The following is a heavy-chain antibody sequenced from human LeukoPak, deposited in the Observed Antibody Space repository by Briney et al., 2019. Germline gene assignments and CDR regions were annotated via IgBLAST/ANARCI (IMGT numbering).Heavy chain of an antibody. D-gene: IGHD2-2*01. V-gene: IGHV4-34*01. J-gene: IGHJ4*02. Sequence: SETLSLTCAVYGGSFSGYYWSWIRQPPGKGLEWIGEINHSGSTNYNPSLKSRVTISVDTSKNQFSLKLSSVTAADTAVYYCARGQPSGISSSLPDWGQGTLVTVSS. CDR2: INHSGST. CDR1: GGSFSGYY. CDR3: ARGQPSGISSSLPD.